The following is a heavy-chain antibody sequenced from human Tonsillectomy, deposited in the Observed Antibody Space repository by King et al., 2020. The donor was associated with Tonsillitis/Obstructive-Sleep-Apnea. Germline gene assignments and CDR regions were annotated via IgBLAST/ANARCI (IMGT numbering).Heavy chain of an antibody. CDR2: INTNTGNP. D-gene: IGHD2-21*02. CDR3: AREGAGDFLFYYYMDV. CDR1: GYTFPSYA. V-gene: IGHV7-4-1*02. J-gene: IGHJ6*03. Sequence: QLVESGSELKRPGASVKVSCKASGYTFPSYAMNWVRQAPGQGLEWMGWINTNTGNPTYAQGFTGRFVFSLDTSVSTAYLQISSLKAEDTAVYYCAREGAGDFLFYYYMDVWGKGTTVTVSS.